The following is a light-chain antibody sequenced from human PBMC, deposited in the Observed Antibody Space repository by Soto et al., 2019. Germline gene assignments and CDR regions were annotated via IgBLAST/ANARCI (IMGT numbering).Light chain of an antibody. CDR3: QQYNDWPPLFT. V-gene: IGKV3-15*01. J-gene: IGKJ2*01. CDR1: QSVSSN. Sequence: EIVMTQSPATLSVSPGERATLSCRASQSVSSNLAWYQQKPGQVPRLLIYGASTRATGIPARFSGSGSGTDFILTISSLQSEDFAVYYCQQYNDWPPLFTFGQGTKLEIK. CDR2: GAS.